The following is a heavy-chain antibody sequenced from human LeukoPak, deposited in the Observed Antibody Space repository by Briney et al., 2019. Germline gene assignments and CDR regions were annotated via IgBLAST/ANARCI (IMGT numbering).Heavy chain of an antibody. CDR2: ISYDGSNK. CDR1: GFTFSSYA. V-gene: IGHV3-30-3*01. Sequence: GGSLRLSCAASGFTFSSYAIHWVRQAPGKGLEWVAVISYDGSNKYYADSVKGRFTISRDNSKNTLSLQMNSLRAEDTAVYYCAREITGTTAAFDIWGQGTMVTVSS. CDR3: AREITGTTAAFDI. J-gene: IGHJ3*02. D-gene: IGHD1-7*01.